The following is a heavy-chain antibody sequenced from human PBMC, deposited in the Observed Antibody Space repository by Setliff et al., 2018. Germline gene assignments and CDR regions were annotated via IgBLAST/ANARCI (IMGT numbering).Heavy chain of an antibody. CDR3: ARDLSGRSDY. V-gene: IGHV3-30*01. D-gene: IGHD3-3*01. Sequence: LRLSCAASGFIFRNYALHWVRQAPGKGLEWVAVLSYDGINKYYADSVKGRFTISRDNSKNTLYLQMNSLRVDDTAVYYCARDLSGRSDYWGQGTLVTVSS. CDR2: LSYDGINK. CDR1: GFIFRNYA. J-gene: IGHJ4*02.